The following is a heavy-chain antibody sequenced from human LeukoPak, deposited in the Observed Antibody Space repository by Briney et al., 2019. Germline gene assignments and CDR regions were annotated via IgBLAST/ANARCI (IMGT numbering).Heavy chain of an antibody. D-gene: IGHD1-14*01. J-gene: IGHJ1*01. V-gene: IGHV3-21*01. CDR1: GFTFSSYS. CDR3: AGGPEPSRYFQH. CDR2: ISSSSSYI. Sequence: PGGSLRLSCAASGFTFSSYSMNWVRQAPGRGLEWVSSISSSSSYIYYADSVKGRFTISRDNAKNSLYLQMNSLRAEGTAVYYCAGGPEPSRYFQHWGQGTLVTVSS.